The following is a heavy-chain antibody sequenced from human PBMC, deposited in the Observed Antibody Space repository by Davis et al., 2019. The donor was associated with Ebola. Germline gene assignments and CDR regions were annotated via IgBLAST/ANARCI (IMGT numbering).Heavy chain of an antibody. D-gene: IGHD1-26*01. J-gene: IGHJ4*02. CDR2: IIPILGMA. Sequence: SVKVSCKASGGTFSSYAISWVRQAPGQGLEWMGRIIPILGMANYAQKFQGRVTITADKSTSTAYMELSSLRSEDTAVYYCARGGSYYQHGADYWGQGTLVTVSS. CDR3: ARGGSYYQHGADY. V-gene: IGHV1-69*04. CDR1: GGTFSSYA.